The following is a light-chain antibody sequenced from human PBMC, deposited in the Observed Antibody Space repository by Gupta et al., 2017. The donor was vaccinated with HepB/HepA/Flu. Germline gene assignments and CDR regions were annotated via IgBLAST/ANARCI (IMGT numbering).Light chain of an antibody. CDR3: QAWDRKTVV. CDR1: KLGDKY. Sequence: SYELIQSPSVSVSPGQTATITCSGEKLGDKYACWYQQRPGQSPLLVIYQDNKRPSEIPERFSGSNSGNKATLTITGTQAMNEADDYCQAWDRKTVVCGG. V-gene: IGLV3-1*01. J-gene: IGLJ2*01. CDR2: QDN.